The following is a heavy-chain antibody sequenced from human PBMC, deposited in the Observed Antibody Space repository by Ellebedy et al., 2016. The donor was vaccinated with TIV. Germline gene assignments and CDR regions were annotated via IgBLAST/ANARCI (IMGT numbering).Heavy chain of an antibody. CDR1: GFTFSNYG. V-gene: IGHV3-30*02. CDR3: AKIEGFGEFDP. CDR2: IRYDGSNK. J-gene: IGHJ5*02. Sequence: PGGSLRLSCAASGFTFSNYGMHWVRQAPGKGLEWVALIRYDGSNKKYADSVKGRFTTSRDNSKNTLFLQMNSLRADDTGVYYCAKIEGFGEFDPWGQGTLVTVSS. D-gene: IGHD3-10*01.